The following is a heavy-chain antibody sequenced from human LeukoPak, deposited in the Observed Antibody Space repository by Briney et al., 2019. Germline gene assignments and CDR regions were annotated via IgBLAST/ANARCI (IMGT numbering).Heavy chain of an antibody. CDR3: AREGTYSSGWYGVAEYFQH. D-gene: IGHD6-19*01. Sequence: GGSLRLSCAASGFTFSSYAMSWVRQAPGKGLEWVSAISGSGGSTYYADSVKGRFTISRDNSKNTLYLQMNSLRAEDTAVYYCAREGTYSSGWYGVAEYFQHWGQGTLVTVSS. V-gene: IGHV3-23*01. CDR1: GFTFSSYA. CDR2: ISGSGGST. J-gene: IGHJ1*01.